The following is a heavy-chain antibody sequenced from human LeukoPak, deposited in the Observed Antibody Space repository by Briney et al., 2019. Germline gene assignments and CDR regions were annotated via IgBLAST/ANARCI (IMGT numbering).Heavy chain of an antibody. D-gene: IGHD1-26*01. J-gene: IGHJ4*02. CDR2: ISSSSSYI. V-gene: IGHV3-21*01. Sequence: AGGSLRLSCAASGFTFSSYSMNWVRQAPGKGLEWVSSISSSSSYIYYADSVKGRFTISRDNAKNSLYLQMNSLRAEDTAVYYCARAPRARIVGATSYYFDYWGQGTLVTVSS. CDR1: GFTFSSYS. CDR3: ARAPRARIVGATSYYFDY.